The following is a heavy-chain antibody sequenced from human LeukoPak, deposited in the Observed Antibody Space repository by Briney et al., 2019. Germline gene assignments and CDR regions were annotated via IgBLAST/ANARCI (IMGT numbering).Heavy chain of an antibody. CDR2: ISAYNGNT. V-gene: IGHV1-18*01. Sequence: GASVKVSCKASGYTFTSYAMHWVRQAPGQGLEWMGWISAYNGNTNYAQKLQGRVTMTTDTSTSTAYMELRSLRSDDTAVYYCAREGAYYDILTGYYSPYYFDYWGQGTLVTVSS. CDR1: GYTFTSYA. D-gene: IGHD3-9*01. J-gene: IGHJ4*02. CDR3: AREGAYYDILTGYYSPYYFDY.